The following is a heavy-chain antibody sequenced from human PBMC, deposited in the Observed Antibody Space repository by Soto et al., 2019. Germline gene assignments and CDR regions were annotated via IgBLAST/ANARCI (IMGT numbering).Heavy chain of an antibody. Sequence: QVQLVQSGAEVKKPGSSVKVSCKASGGAFSSYAISWVRQAPGQGLEWMGGIIPIFGTANYAQKFQGRVTITADESTSTAYMELSSLRPEDTAVYYCARVAYYDFREGRFDPWRQGTLVTVSS. V-gene: IGHV1-69*01. CDR1: GGAFSSYA. D-gene: IGHD3-3*01. CDR2: IIPIFGTA. J-gene: IGHJ5*02. CDR3: ARVAYYDFREGRFDP.